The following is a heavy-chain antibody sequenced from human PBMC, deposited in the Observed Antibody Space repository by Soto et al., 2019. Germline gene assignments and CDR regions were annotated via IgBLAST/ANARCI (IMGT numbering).Heavy chain of an antibody. D-gene: IGHD6-19*01. Sequence: QVQLVESGGGVVQPGRSLRLSCAASGFTFSSYGMHWVRQAPGKGLEWVAGIWYDGSNKYYADSVKGRFTISRDNSKNTLYLQMNSPRAEDTAVYYCARGLAGRGYYYYGMDVWGPGTTVTVSS. CDR2: IWYDGSNK. CDR3: ARGLAGRGYYYYGMDV. CDR1: GFTFSSYG. V-gene: IGHV3-33*01. J-gene: IGHJ6*02.